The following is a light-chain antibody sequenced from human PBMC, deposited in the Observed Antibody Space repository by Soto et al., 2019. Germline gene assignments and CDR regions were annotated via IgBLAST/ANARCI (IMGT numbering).Light chain of an antibody. Sequence: DIQLTQAPSFLSTTTGGRVSVTSGASQAIISYLAWYQQKPGRAPKLLIYAASTLQSGVPSRFSGSGSGTEFTLTITSLQAEDFATYYCQQLRMYPSTFGGGTKVDI. J-gene: IGKJ4*01. CDR1: QAIISY. V-gene: IGKV1-9*01. CDR3: QQLRMYPST. CDR2: AAS.